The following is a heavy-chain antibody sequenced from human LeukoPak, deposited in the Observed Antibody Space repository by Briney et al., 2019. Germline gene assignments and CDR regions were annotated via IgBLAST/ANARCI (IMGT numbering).Heavy chain of an antibody. J-gene: IGHJ3*02. D-gene: IGHD3-16*02. CDR2: MNPNSGNT. CDR3: ARVSAFGGVIVLVRDAFDI. V-gene: IGHV1-8*01. Sequence: ASVKVSCKASGYTFTSYDINWVRQVTGQGLEWVGWMNPNSGNTGYAQKFQGRVTMTRNTSISTAYMELSSLRSEDTAVYYCARVSAFGGVIVLVRDAFDIWGQGTMVTVSS. CDR1: GYTFTSYD.